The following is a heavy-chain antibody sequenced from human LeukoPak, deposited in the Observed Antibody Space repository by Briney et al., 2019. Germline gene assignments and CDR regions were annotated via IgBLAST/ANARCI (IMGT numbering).Heavy chain of an antibody. Sequence: GGSLRLSCAASGFTFSSYAMSWVRQAPGKGLEWDSAISGSGGSTYYADSVKGRFTISRDNAKNSLYLQMNSLRAEDTALYYCARGTGGSYFDYWGQGTLVTVSS. CDR2: ISGSGGST. CDR1: GFTFSSYA. CDR3: ARGTGGSYFDY. V-gene: IGHV3-23*01. J-gene: IGHJ4*02. D-gene: IGHD2-8*02.